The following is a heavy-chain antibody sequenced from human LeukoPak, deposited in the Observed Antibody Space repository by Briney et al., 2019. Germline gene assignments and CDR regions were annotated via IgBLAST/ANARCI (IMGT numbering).Heavy chain of an antibody. J-gene: IGHJ4*02. V-gene: IGHV3-9*01. CDR3: ARSIVATIRDFDY. CDR1: GFTFSTFA. Sequence: GGSLRLSCAASGFTFSTFAMIWVRQPPGKGLEWVSGISWNNGSIGYADSVKGRFTISRDNAKNSLYLQMNSLRAEDTALYYCARSIVATIRDFDYWGQGTLVTVSS. D-gene: IGHD5-12*01. CDR2: ISWNNGSI.